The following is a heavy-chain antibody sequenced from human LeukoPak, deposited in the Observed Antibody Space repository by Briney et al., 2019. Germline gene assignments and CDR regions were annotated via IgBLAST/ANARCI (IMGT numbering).Heavy chain of an antibody. CDR2: INPNSGGT. D-gene: IGHD3-10*01. V-gene: IGHV1-2*02. J-gene: IGHJ4*02. CDR1: GYTFTGYY. CDR3: ARYSNLGESLDY. Sequence: ASVKVSCKASGYTFTGYYMRWVRQAPGQGLEWMGWINPNSGGTNYAQKFQGRVTMTRDTSISTAYMELSRLRSDDTAVYYCARYSNLGESLDYWGQGTLVTVSS.